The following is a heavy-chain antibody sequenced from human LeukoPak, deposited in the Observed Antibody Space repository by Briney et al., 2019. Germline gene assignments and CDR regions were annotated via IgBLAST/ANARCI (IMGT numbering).Heavy chain of an antibody. CDR1: GGSISSYY. CDR2: IYHSGST. Sequence: PSETLSLTCTVSGGSISSYYWSWIRQPPGKGLEWIGYIYHSGSTKYNPSLKSRVTISVDKSKNQFSLRLSSVTAADTAVYYCARGPLIDFWGQGTLVTVSS. V-gene: IGHV4-59*12. CDR3: ARGPLIDF. J-gene: IGHJ4*02.